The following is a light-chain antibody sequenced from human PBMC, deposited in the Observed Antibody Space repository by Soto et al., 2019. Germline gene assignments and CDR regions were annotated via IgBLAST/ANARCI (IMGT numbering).Light chain of an antibody. Sequence: SYELTQPPSVSVSPGQTARITCSGDALPNQYAYWYQQRPGQAPVLVIYKDNERSSGIPERFSGSSSGTTVTLTISGVQAEDEADYYCQSADSSGVVFGGGTKVTVL. J-gene: IGLJ2*01. CDR1: ALPNQY. V-gene: IGLV3-25*03. CDR2: KDN. CDR3: QSADSSGVV.